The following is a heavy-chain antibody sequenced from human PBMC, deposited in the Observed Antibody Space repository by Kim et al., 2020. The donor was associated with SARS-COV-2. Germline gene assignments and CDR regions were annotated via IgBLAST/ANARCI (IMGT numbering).Heavy chain of an antibody. Sequence: GGSLRLSCVGSGFTSLGFSGFGMKWVRQAPGRGLEWVSFIGNSDSGGTIHDADSVKGRFTISRDNAKNSLYLEMNGLRDDDTAVYYCATPGWKQSFGFWG. CDR3: ATPGWKQSFGF. CDR2: IGNSDSGGTI. V-gene: IGHV3-48*02. CDR1: GFTSLGFSGFG. J-gene: IGHJ2*01. D-gene: IGHD3-16*01.